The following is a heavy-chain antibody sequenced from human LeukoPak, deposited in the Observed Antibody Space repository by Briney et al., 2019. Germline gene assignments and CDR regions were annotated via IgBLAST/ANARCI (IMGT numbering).Heavy chain of an antibody. J-gene: IGHJ5*02. CDR2: IYTSGST. D-gene: IGHD2-15*01. CDR3: ARTVVAEMTRWFDP. Sequence: SQTLSLTCSVSGGSISSGSYYWSWIRQPAGKGLEWIGRIYTSGSTNYNPSLKSRVTISVDTSKNQFSLKLSSVTAADTAVYYCARTVVAEMTRWFDPWGQGTLVTVSS. V-gene: IGHV4-61*02. CDR1: GGSISSGSYY.